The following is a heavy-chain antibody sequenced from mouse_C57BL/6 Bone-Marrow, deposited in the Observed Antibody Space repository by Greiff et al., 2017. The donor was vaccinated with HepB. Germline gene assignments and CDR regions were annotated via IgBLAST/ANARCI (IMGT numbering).Heavy chain of an antibody. D-gene: IGHD2-5*01. CDR1: GFTFSSYG. V-gene: IGHV5-6*01. J-gene: IGHJ4*01. CDR2: ISSGGSYT. Sequence: EVKVVESGGDLVKPGGSLKLSCAASGFTFSSYGMSWVRQTPDKRLEWVATISSGGSYTYYPDSVKGRFTISRDNAKNTLYLQMSNLKSEDTDMYYCARQCYSRDAMDYWGQGTSVTVSS. CDR3: ARQCYSRDAMDY.